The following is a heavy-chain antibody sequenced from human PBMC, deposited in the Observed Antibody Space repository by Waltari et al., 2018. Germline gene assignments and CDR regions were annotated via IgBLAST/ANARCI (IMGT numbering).Heavy chain of an antibody. CDR3: ARRGFWSGYWFDY. V-gene: IGHV4-34*01. J-gene: IGHJ4*02. CDR2: INHGGNT. CDR1: GGSFSGYY. D-gene: IGHD3-3*01. Sequence: QVQLQQWGAGLLKPSETLSLTCAVYGGSFSGYYWSWIRQTPGKGLEWIGEINHGGNTSYNPSRKSRVTKSVYTARNQFSLKLSSVTAADTAVYYCARRGFWSGYWFDYWGQGTLVTVSS.